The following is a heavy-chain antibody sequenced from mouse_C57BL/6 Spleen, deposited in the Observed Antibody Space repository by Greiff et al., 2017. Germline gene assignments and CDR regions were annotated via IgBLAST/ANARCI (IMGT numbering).Heavy chain of an antibody. D-gene: IGHD1-1*01. CDR1: GYTFTSYW. CDR2: INPSNGGT. J-gene: IGHJ4*01. CDR3: ARRGPYYYGSSGAMDY. V-gene: IGHV1-53*01. Sequence: QVQLQQPGTELVKPGASVKLSCKASGYTFTSYWMHWVKQRPGQGLEWIGNINPSNGGTNYNEKFKSKATLTVDKSSSTAYMQLSSLTSEDSAVYYCARRGPYYYGSSGAMDYWGQGTSVTVSS.